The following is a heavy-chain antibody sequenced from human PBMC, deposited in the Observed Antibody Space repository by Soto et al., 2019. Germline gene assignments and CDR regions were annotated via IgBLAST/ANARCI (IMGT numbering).Heavy chain of an antibody. J-gene: IGHJ4*02. CDR3: ATGGTHEALSY. CDR2: IYHSGST. Sequence: PSETLSLTCAVSGGSISSGGYSWSWIRQPPGKGLEWIGYIYHSGSTYYNPSLKSRVTISVDRSKNQFSLKLSSVTAADTAVYYCATGGTHEALSYWGQGTLVTVSS. V-gene: IGHV4-30-2*01. CDR1: GGSISSGGYS. D-gene: IGHD1-26*01.